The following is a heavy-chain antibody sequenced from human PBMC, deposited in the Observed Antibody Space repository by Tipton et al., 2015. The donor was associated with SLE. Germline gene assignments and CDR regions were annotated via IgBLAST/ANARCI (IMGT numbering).Heavy chain of an antibody. CDR3: ARNVHGPSYFDY. CDR2: LNWNGGST. D-gene: IGHD1-1*01. V-gene: IGHV3-20*04. J-gene: IGHJ4*02. CDR1: GFTFDDYG. Sequence: SLRLSCAASGFTFDDYGMSWVRQAPGKGLEWVSGLNWNGGSTAYADSVKGRFTISRDNSKNTLYLQMNSLRIEDTAVYYCARNVHGPSYFDYWGQGALVTVSS.